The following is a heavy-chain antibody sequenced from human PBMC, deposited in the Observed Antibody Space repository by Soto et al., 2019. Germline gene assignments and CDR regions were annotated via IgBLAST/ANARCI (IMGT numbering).Heavy chain of an antibody. Sequence: ASVKVSCKASGYTFTSYDINWVRQATGQGLEWMGWMNPNSGNTGYAQKFQGRVTMTRNTSISTAYMELSSLRSEDTAVYYCARGQSILLWFGEQRKPVDYWGQGTLVTVSS. J-gene: IGHJ4*02. CDR1: GYTFTSYD. V-gene: IGHV1-8*01. CDR2: MNPNSGNT. CDR3: ARGQSILLWFGEQRKPVDY. D-gene: IGHD3-10*01.